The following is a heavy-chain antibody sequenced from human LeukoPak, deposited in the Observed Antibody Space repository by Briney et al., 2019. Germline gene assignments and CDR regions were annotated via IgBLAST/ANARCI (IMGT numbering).Heavy chain of an antibody. V-gene: IGHV4-34*01. J-gene: IGHJ3*02. CDR1: GGSFSGYY. CDR3: ARGAPNYYDSSGRPRRAFDI. Sequence: SETLFLTCAVYGGSFSGYYWSWIRQPPGKGLEWIGEINHSGSTNYNPSLKSRVTISVDTSKNQFSLKLSSVTAADTAVYYCARGAPNYYDSSGRPRRAFDIWGQGTMVTVSS. CDR2: INHSGST. D-gene: IGHD3-22*01.